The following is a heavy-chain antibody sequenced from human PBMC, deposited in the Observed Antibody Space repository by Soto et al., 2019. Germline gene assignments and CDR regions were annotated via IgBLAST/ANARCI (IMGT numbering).Heavy chain of an antibody. J-gene: IGHJ6*03. CDR2: IKQDGSEK. CDR3: ARDPQFPEPNYMDV. CDR1: GFTFSSYW. V-gene: IGHV3-7*01. Sequence: GGSLRLSCAASGFTFSSYWMSWVRQAPGKGLEWVANIKQDGSEKYYVDSVKGRFTISRDNAKNSLYLQMNSLRAEDTAVYYCARDPQFPEPNYMDVWGKGTTVTVSS.